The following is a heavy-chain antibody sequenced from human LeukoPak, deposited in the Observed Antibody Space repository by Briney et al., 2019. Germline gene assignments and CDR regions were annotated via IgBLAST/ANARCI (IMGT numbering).Heavy chain of an antibody. CDR2: IYYSGST. CDR1: GGSISSSSYY. V-gene: IGHV4-39*01. J-gene: IGHJ6*02. D-gene: IGHD6-19*01. Sequence: SETLSLTCTVSGGSISSSSYYWGWIRQPPGKGLECIGSIYYSGSTYYNPSLKRRVTISVDTSKTQFPLKLSSVTAADTAVYYCASPLANSSGRDVWGQGTTVTVSS. CDR3: ASPLANSSGRDV.